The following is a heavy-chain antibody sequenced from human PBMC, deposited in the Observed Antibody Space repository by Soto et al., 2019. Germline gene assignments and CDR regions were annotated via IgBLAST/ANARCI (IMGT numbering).Heavy chain of an antibody. CDR3: ARVEATVTTHYMDV. CDR2: ISSSSSTI. V-gene: IGHV3-48*01. J-gene: IGHJ6*03. Sequence: GGSLRLSCAASGFTFSSHSMNWVRQAPGKGLEWVSYISSSSSTIYYADSVKGRFTISRDNAKNSLYLQMNSLRAEDTAVYYCARVEATVTTHYMDVWGKGTTVTVSS. CDR1: GFTFSSHS. D-gene: IGHD4-17*01.